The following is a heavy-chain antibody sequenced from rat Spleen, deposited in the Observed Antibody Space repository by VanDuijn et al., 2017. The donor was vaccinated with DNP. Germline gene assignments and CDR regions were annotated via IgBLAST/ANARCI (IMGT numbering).Heavy chain of an antibody. CDR3: ARWSRYFDY. CDR2: ISYSGST. J-gene: IGHJ2*01. V-gene: IGHV3-1*01. CDR1: VYSITSNY. Sequence: EVQFQESGPGLVKPSQSLSLTCSVTVYSITSNYWGWIRKLPGNKMEWMGYISYSGSTSYNPSLKSRFSITRDTSKNQFFLQLNSVTTEDTATYYYARWSRYFDYWGQGVMVTVSS.